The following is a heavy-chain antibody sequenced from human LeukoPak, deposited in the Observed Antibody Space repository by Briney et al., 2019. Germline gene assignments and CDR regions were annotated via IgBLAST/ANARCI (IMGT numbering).Heavy chain of an antibody. CDR2: INHSGST. Sequence: PSETLSLTCAVYGGSFSRYYWSWIRQPPGKGLEWIGEINHSGSTNYNPSLKSRVTISLDTSKNQFSLKLSSVTAADTAVYYCAKDPTADGYNLDYWGQGTLVTVSS. V-gene: IGHV4-34*01. D-gene: IGHD5-24*01. CDR1: GGSFSRYY. J-gene: IGHJ4*02. CDR3: AKDPTADGYNLDY.